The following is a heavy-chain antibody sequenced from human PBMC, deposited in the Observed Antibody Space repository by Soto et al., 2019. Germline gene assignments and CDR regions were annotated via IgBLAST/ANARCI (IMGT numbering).Heavy chain of an antibody. CDR1: GFTFSSYG. V-gene: IGHV3-30*18. CDR3: AKGEQQLVRMDYYYYGMDV. D-gene: IGHD6-13*01. J-gene: IGHJ6*02. CDR2: ISYDGSNK. Sequence: GGSLRLSCAASGFTFSSYGMHWVRQAPGKGLDWVAVISYDGSNKYYADSVKGRLTISRDNSKNTLYLQMNSLRAEDTAVYYFAKGEQQLVRMDYYYYGMDVWGQGTAVTVSS.